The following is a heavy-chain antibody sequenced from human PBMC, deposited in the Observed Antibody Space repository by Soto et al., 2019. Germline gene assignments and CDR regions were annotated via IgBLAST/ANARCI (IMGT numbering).Heavy chain of an antibody. J-gene: IGHJ4*02. CDR2: IKSKTDGGTT. V-gene: IGHV3-15*07. CDR3: TTPSLLVGAKRYRFDDDY. CDR1: GFTFSNAW. D-gene: IGHD1-26*01. Sequence: GGSLILSCAASGFTFSNAWMNWVRQAPGKGLEWVGRIKSKTDGGTTDYAAPVKGRFTISRDDSKNTLYLQMNSLKTEDTAVYYCTTPSLLVGAKRYRFDDDYWGQGTLVTVSS.